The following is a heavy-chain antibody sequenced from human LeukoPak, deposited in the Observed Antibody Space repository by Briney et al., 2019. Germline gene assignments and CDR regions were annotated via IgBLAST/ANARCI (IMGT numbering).Heavy chain of an antibody. CDR3: ARDRTISNWFDP. D-gene: IGHD2/OR15-2a*01. Sequence: SVTVSFKASGGTFSSYTISWVRQAPGQGREWMGRIIPILGIANYAQKFQGRVTITADKSTSTAYMELSSLRSEDTAVYYCARDRTISNWFDPWGQGTLVTVSS. J-gene: IGHJ5*02. CDR2: IIPILGIA. V-gene: IGHV1-69*10. CDR1: GGTFSSYT.